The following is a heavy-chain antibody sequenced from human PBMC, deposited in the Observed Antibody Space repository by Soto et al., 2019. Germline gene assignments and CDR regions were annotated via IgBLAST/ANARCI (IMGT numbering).Heavy chain of an antibody. V-gene: IGHV3-48*04. CDR2: IDRRGTTI. Sequence: PGGSLRLSCAASGFTFSTYNMDWVRQAPGKGLEWVSYIDRRGTTIYYADSVKGRFTVSRDNAKNSLYLQMDSLRAEDTAVYYCAREDTSSGSLDYWGQGALVTVSS. CDR1: GFTFSTYN. J-gene: IGHJ4*02. D-gene: IGHD6-19*01. CDR3: AREDTSSGSLDY.